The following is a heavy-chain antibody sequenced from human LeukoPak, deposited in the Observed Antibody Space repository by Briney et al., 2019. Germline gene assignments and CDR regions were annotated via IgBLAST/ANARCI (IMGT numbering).Heavy chain of an antibody. V-gene: IGHV3-21*01. Sequence: GGSLRLSCTASGFNFGGYNMNWVRQAPGKGLEWVSSISSSSSYIYYADSVKGRFTISRDNAKNSLYLQMNSLRAEDTAVYYCASLTPAYMDVWGKGTTVTVSS. CDR3: ASLTPAYMDV. CDR1: GFNFGGYN. CDR2: ISSSSSYI. J-gene: IGHJ6*03.